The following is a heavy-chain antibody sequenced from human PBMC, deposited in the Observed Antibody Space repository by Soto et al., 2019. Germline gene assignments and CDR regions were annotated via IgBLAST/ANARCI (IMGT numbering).Heavy chain of an antibody. CDR1: GYTFTNSG. CDR2: ISTDNGNT. J-gene: IGHJ6*02. V-gene: IGHV1-18*01. CDR3: ARDQGITTFGVYSMYYYGMDV. D-gene: IGHD3-3*01. Sequence: QVQLVQSGAEVKKPGASVKVSCKASGYTFTNSGISWVRQAPGQGLEWMGWISTDNGNTNYAQHLQGRVRMTTDTSTSTAYMDLRSLRSDATAVYYCARDQGITTFGVYSMYYYGMDVWGQGTTVTVSS.